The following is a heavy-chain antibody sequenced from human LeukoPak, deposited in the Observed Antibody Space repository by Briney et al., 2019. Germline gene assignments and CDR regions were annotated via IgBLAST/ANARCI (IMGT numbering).Heavy chain of an antibody. CDR2: FDPEDGET. CDR3: ATLLGIAAAGTNY. J-gene: IGHJ4*02. D-gene: IGHD6-13*01. CDR1: GHTLTELS. Sequence: GASVNVSCTVSGHTLTELSMHWVRQAPGKGLEWMGGFDPEDGETIYAQKFQGRVTMTEDTSTDTAYMELSSLRSEDTAVYYCATLLGIAAAGTNYWGQGTLVTVSS. V-gene: IGHV1-24*01.